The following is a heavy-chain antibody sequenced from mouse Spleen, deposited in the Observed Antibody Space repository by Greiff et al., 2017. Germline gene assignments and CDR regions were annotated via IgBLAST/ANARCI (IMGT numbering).Heavy chain of an antibody. J-gene: IGHJ3*01. CDR1: GYTFTSYW. CDR2: IYPGSGST. CDR3: ARDDYGSSYVRWFAY. Sequence: QVQLQQPGPELVKPGASVKMSCKASGYTFTSYWITWVKQRPGQGLEWIGDIYPGSGSTNYNEKFKSKATLTVDTSSSTAYMQLSSLTSEDSAVYYCARDDYGSSYVRWFAYWGQGTLVTVSA. V-gene: IGHV1-55*01. D-gene: IGHD1-1*01.